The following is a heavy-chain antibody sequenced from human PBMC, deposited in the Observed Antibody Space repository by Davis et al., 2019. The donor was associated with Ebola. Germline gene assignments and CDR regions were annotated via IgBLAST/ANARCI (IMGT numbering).Heavy chain of an antibody. V-gene: IGHV6-1*01. CDR1: GHSDPRGC. CDR2: TYYSSKWYN. Sequence: HSQTLSLTCAISGHSDPRGCWIWTRQSPSRGLEWLGSTYYSSKWYNDYAVSVKSRITISPDTSKNQFSLQLNSVIPEDTALYYCGRGWFRAGMDVWGEGTTVTVSS. D-gene: IGHD3-10*01. J-gene: IGHJ6*04. CDR3: GRGWFRAGMDV.